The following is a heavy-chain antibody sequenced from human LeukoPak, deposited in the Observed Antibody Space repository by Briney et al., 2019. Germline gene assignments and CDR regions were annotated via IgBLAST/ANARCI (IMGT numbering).Heavy chain of an antibody. CDR3: ARDRLTYYYDSSGYYVPGY. CDR1: TLTFSSYA. D-gene: IGHD3-22*01. V-gene: IGHV3-30*04. J-gene: IGHJ4*02. CDR2: ISFDGTDE. Sequence: GGSLRLSCTASTLTFSSYAMHWVRQAPGEGLEWVAVISFDGTDEYYADSVKGRFIISRDNSKNTLYLQMNSLRADDTAVYYCARDRLTYYYDSSGYYVPGYWGQGTLVTVSS.